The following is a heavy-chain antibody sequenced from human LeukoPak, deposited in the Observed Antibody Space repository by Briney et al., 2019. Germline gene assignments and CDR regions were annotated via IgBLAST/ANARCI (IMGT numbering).Heavy chain of an antibody. D-gene: IGHD3-22*01. CDR2: ISSSSTYI. CDR1: GFTLRRYT. J-gene: IGHJ4*02. CDR3: AKGPGRDYYYNSSGPLGD. Sequence: GGSLRLSCTASGFTLRRYTLNWVRQAPGKGLEWVSSISSSSTYIYYADSVKGRFTISRDNAKNSLDLQMNSLRAEDTAVYYCAKGPGRDYYYNSSGPLGDWGQGTLVTVSS. V-gene: IGHV3-21*01.